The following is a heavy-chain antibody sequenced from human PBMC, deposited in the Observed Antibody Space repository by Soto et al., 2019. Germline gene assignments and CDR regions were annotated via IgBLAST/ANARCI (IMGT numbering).Heavy chain of an antibody. Sequence: QVQLQESGPGLVKPSGTLSLTCAVSGGSISSSNWWSWVRQPPGKGLEWIGEIYHSGSTNYNPSLKSRVTISVDKSKNQFSLKLSSVTAADTAVYYCARNGYCSGGSCYSGGYFDYWGQGTLVTVSS. V-gene: IGHV4-4*02. CDR1: GGSISSSNW. CDR3: ARNGYCSGGSCYSGGYFDY. J-gene: IGHJ4*02. D-gene: IGHD2-15*01. CDR2: IYHSGST.